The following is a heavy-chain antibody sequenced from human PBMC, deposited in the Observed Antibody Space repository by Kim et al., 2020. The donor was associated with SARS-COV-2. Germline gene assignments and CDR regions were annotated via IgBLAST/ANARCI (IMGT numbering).Heavy chain of an antibody. J-gene: IGHJ6*02. D-gene: IGHD6-19*01. V-gene: IGHV4-59*09. CDR3: ARGLAVAGAYYYYGMDV. Sequence: LKRRVTRSVDTSKNQFSLKLSSVTAADTAVYYCARGLAVAGAYYYYGMDVWGQGTTVTVSS.